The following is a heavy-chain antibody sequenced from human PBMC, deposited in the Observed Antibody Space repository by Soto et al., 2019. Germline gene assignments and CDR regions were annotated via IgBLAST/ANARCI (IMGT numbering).Heavy chain of an antibody. V-gene: IGHV4-39*01. CDR1: GGSISSSSYY. CDR3: ARAVTPLGEDGFDP. CDR2: IYYSGST. D-gene: IGHD3-16*01. J-gene: IGHJ5*02. Sequence: SETLSLTCTVSGGSISSSSYYWGWIRQPPGKGLEWIGSIYYSGSTYYNPSLKSRVTISVDTSKNQFSLKLSSVTAADTAVYYCARAVTPLGEDGFDPWGQGTLVTVSS.